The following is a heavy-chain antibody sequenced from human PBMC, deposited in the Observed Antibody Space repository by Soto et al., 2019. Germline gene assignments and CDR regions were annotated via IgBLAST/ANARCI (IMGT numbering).Heavy chain of an antibody. Sequence: PGGSLRLSCAASGFTFSNAWMSWVRQAPGKGLEWVGRIKSKTDGGTTDYAAPVKGRFTISRDDSKNTLYLQMNSLKTEDTAVYYCVRTIAVAGPDAFDMWGQGTMVTVSS. V-gene: IGHV3-15*01. D-gene: IGHD6-19*01. CDR1: GFTFSNAW. J-gene: IGHJ3*02. CDR3: VRTIAVAGPDAFDM. CDR2: IKSKTDGGTT.